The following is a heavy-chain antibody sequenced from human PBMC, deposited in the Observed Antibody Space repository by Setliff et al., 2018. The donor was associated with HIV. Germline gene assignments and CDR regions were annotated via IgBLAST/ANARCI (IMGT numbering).Heavy chain of an antibody. Sequence: SETLSLTCTVSGDSMRDYYWSWLRQPAGKGLEWIGRIFPSGTTDYNPSLKSRVTMSIDTSKYQFSLNLKSVTAADTAAYFCARDRSNDGSGSCAYNWFDPWGQGNQVTVSS. CDR2: IFPSGTT. CDR3: ARDRSNDGSGSCAYNWFDP. J-gene: IGHJ5*02. D-gene: IGHD3-10*01. CDR1: GDSMRDYY. V-gene: IGHV4-4*07.